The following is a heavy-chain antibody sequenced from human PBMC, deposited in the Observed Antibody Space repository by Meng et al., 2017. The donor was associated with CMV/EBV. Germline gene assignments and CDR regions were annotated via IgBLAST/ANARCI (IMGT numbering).Heavy chain of an antibody. CDR3: ARDPLQYCSSTSCPSPADY. V-gene: IGHV3-11*01. D-gene: IGHD2-2*01. CDR2: ISSSGSTI. CDR1: GFTFSDYY. Sequence: GGSLRLSCAASGFTFSDYYMSWIRQAPGKGLEWVSYISSSGSTIYYADSVKGRFTISRDNAKNSLYLQMNSLRAEDTAVYYCARDPLQYCSSTSCPSPADYWGQGTLVTVS. J-gene: IGHJ4*02.